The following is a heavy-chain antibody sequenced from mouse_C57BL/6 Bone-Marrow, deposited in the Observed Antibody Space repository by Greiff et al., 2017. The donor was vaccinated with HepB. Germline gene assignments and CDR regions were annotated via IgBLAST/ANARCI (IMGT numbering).Heavy chain of an antibody. V-gene: IGHV2-4*01. CDR1: GFSLTSYG. CDR2: IWSGGST. CDR3: AKMGVTTPYYYAMDY. J-gene: IGHJ4*01. D-gene: IGHD2-3*01. Sequence: VQLVESGPGLVQPSQSLSITCTVSGFSLTSYGVHWVRQPPGKGLEWLGVIWSGGSTDYNAAFISRLSISKDNSKSQVFFKMNSLQADDTAIYYCAKMGVTTPYYYAMDYWGQGTSVTVSS.